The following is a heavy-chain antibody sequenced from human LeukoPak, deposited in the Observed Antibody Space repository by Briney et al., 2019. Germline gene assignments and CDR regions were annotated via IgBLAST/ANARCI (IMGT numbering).Heavy chain of an antibody. CDR2: IYPDDSET. Sequence: EESLKISCKGSGYSFTSYWIGWVRQMPGKGLEWMGIIYPDDSETKYSPSFQGQVTISADKSINTAYLQWSSLKASDTAMCYCARGGPRYSYSPFDYWGQGTLVTVSS. J-gene: IGHJ4*02. CDR1: GYSFTSYW. CDR3: ARGGPRYSYSPFDY. V-gene: IGHV5-51*01. D-gene: IGHD5-18*01.